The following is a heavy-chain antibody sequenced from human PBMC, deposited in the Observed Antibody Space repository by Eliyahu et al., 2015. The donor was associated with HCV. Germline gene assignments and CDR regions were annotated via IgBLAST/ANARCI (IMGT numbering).Heavy chain of an antibody. CDR1: GFTXXDYA. Sequence: EVQLVESGGGLVQPGXSLRXSCAASGFTXXDYAXXWVRQAPGKGLGWVSGISWNSGSIGYADSVKGRFTISRDNAKNSLYLQMNSLRAEDTALYYCAKDSEQHDYYGSGDDAFDIWGQGTMVTVSS. V-gene: IGHV3-9*01. CDR3: AKDSEQHDYYGSGDDAFDI. J-gene: IGHJ3*02. D-gene: IGHD3-10*01. CDR2: ISWNSGSI.